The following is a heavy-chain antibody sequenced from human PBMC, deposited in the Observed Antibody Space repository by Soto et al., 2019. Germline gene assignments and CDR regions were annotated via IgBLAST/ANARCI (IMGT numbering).Heavy chain of an antibody. D-gene: IGHD6-13*01. CDR2: IYYSGST. Sequence: SETLSLTCTVSGGSVSSYYWSWIRQPPGKGLEWIGYIYYSGSTNYNPSLKSRVTISVDTSKNQFSLKLSSVTAADTAVYYCARAAAGTTYYYYGMDVWGQGTTVTVS. J-gene: IGHJ6*02. V-gene: IGHV4-59*02. CDR1: GGSVSSYY. CDR3: ARAAAGTTYYYYGMDV.